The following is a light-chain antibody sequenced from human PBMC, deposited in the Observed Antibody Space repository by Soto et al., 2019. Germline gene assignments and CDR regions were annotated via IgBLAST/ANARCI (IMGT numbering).Light chain of an antibody. J-gene: IGKJ1*01. CDR2: GAS. CDR1: QSVSSK. CDR3: QKYNSLPRT. V-gene: IGKV3-15*01. Sequence: EIVLTQSPATLSVSPGEIATLSCRASQSVSSKLAWYQQKPVQAPMLLIYGASTWATGIPARISGSGSGTDFTLTISSLQSEDFAGYFCQKYNSLPRTFGQGTKVEIK.